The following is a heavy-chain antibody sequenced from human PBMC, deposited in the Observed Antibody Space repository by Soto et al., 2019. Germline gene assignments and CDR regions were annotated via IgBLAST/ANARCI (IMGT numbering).Heavy chain of an antibody. CDR2: ISYDGSNK. D-gene: IGHD6-13*01. CDR1: GFTFSSYG. J-gene: IGHJ6*02. V-gene: IGHV3-30*18. Sequence: GGSLRLSCAASGFTFSSYGMHWVRQARGKGLEWVAVISYDGSNKYYADSVKGRFTIPRDNSKNTLYLQMNSLRAEDTAVYYCAKDWAAAGEFSDYGMDVWGQGTTVTVSS. CDR3: AKDWAAAGEFSDYGMDV.